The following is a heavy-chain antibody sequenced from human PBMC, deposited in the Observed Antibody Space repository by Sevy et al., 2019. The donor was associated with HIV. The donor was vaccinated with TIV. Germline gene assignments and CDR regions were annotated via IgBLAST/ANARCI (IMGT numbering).Heavy chain of an antibody. CDR1: GFNINTYW. V-gene: IGHV3-7*01. CDR3: VRAIVIEGSF. CDR2: IKYDGSEI. D-gene: IGHD2-2*01. Sequence: GGSLRLSCAASGFNINTYWMNWVRQAPGKGLEWVANIKYDGSEIYYMDSVRGRFTISKDNARNLVYLQMNSLRAEDTALYYGVRAIVIEGSFWGQGTLVTVSS. J-gene: IGHJ4*02.